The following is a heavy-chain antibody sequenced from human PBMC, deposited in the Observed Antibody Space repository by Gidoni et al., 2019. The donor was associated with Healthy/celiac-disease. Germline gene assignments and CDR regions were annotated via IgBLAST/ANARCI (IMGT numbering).Heavy chain of an antibody. V-gene: IGHV4-59*12. CDR1: GGSISSYY. D-gene: IGHD2-21*02. Sequence: QVQLQESGPGLVKPSETLSLTCTVSGGSISSYYWSWIRQPPGKGLEWIGYIYYSGSTNYNPSLKSRVTISVDTSKNQFSLKLSSVTSADTAVYYCARVRAVTALEAFDIWGQGTMVTVSS. CDR2: IYYSGST. CDR3: ARVRAVTALEAFDI. J-gene: IGHJ3*02.